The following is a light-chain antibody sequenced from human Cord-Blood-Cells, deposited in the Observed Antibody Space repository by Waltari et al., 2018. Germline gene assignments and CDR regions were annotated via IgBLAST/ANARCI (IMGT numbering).Light chain of an antibody. J-gene: IGKJ2*01. V-gene: IGKV3-11*01. CDR1: QSVSSY. CDR2: GAS. CDR3: QQRSNWPRNT. Sequence: EIVLTQSPATLSLSPGERATLPCRASQSVSSYLAWYQQKPGQAPRLLIYGASNRATGIPARFSGSGSGTDFTLTISSLEPEDFAVYYCQQRSNWPRNTFGQGTKLEIK.